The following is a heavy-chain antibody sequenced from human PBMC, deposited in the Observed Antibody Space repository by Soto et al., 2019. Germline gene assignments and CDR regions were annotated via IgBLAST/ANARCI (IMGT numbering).Heavy chain of an antibody. J-gene: IGHJ5*01. Sequence: ESGPTLVNPTQTLTLTCTFSGFSLSTSGVGVGWIRQPPGKALEWLALIYWNDDKRHSPSLKSRLTITKDTSKNQVVLTMTNMDPVDTATYFCAHTHSGGSWSKNWFDSWGRGTLVTSPQ. D-gene: IGHD2-15*01. CDR3: AHTHSGGSWSKNWFDS. V-gene: IGHV2-5*01. CDR1: GFSLSTSGVG. CDR2: IYWNDDK.